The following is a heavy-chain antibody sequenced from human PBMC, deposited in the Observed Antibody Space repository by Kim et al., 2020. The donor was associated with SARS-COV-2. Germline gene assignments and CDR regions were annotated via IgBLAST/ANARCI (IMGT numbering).Heavy chain of an antibody. V-gene: IGHV4-34*01. Sequence: NYNPSLKSRVTISVDTSKNQFSLKLSSVTAADTAVYYCARSSTGTGAFDIWGQGTMVTVSS. D-gene: IGHD1-1*01. CDR3: ARSSTGTGAFDI. J-gene: IGHJ3*02.